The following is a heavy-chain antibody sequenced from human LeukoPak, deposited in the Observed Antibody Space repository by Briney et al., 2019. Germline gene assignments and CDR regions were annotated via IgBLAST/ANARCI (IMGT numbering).Heavy chain of an antibody. CDR1: GGSFSGYY. CDR2: INHSGST. V-gene: IGHV4-34*01. J-gene: IGHJ4*02. D-gene: IGHD7-27*01. Sequence: PSETLSLTCAVYGGSFSGYYWSWIRQPPGKGLEWIGEINHSGSTNYNPSLKSRVTISVDTSKNQFSLQLNSVTPEDTAVYYCARWAWGYYFDYWGQGTLVTVSS. CDR3: ARWAWGYYFDY.